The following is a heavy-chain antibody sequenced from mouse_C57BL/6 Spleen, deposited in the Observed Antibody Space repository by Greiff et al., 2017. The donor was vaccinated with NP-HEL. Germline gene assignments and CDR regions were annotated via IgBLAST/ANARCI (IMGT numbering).Heavy chain of an antibody. D-gene: IGHD1-1*01. CDR3: ARSSYYGSSRNWYFDV. CDR2: IDPSDSET. Sequence: QVQLQQPGAELVRPGSSVKLSCKASGYTFTSYWMHWVKQRPIQGLEWIGNIDPSDSETHYNQKFKDKATLTVDKSSSTAYMQLSSLTSEDSAVYYCARSSYYGSSRNWYFDVWGTGTTVTVSS. J-gene: IGHJ1*03. CDR1: GYTFTSYW. V-gene: IGHV1-52*01.